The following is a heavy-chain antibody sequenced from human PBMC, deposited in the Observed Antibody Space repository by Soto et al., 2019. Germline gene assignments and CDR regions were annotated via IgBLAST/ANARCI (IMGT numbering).Heavy chain of an antibody. Sequence: PGGSLRLSCAASGFTFHNFALSWVRQAPGKGLEWASAISGSGDGTDYADSVKGRFTISRDNFKDTLYLQMNSLRAEDTAIYYCAGPGYSSQDYWGQGTLVTVSS. CDR2: ISGSGDGT. J-gene: IGHJ4*02. D-gene: IGHD5-18*01. CDR3: AGPGYSSQDY. V-gene: IGHV3-23*01. CDR1: GFTFHNFA.